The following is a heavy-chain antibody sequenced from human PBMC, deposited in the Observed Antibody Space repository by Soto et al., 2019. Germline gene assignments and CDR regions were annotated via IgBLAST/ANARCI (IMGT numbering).Heavy chain of an antibody. CDR3: AKGGSSRPGWFDP. CDR1: GFTFDDYA. CDR2: ISWNSGSI. J-gene: IGHJ5*02. D-gene: IGHD6-13*01. Sequence: EVQLVESGGGLVQPGRSLRLSCAASGFTFDDYAMHWVRQAPGKGLEWVSGISWNSGSIGYADSVKGRFTISRDNAKNYLYLQMNRLRAEDTALYYCAKGGSSRPGWFDPWGQGTLVTVSS. V-gene: IGHV3-9*01.